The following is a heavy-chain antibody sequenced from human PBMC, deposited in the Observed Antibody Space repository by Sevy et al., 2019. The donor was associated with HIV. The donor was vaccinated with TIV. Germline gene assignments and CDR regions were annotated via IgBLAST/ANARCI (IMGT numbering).Heavy chain of an antibody. CDR2: IKQDGSEK. J-gene: IGHJ4*02. Sequence: GESLKISCAASGFTFSSYWMSWVRQAPGKGLEWVANIKQDGSEKYDVDSVKGRFTISRDNAKNTLYLQMNSLRAEDTPVYYCARDRRRPGVQLWFFDYWGQGTLVTVSS. V-gene: IGHV3-7*03. D-gene: IGHD5-18*01. CDR3: ARDRRRPGVQLWFFDY. CDR1: GFTFSSYW.